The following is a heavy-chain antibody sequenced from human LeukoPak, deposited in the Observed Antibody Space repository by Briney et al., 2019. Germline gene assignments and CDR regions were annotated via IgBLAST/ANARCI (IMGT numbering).Heavy chain of an antibody. CDR1: GFTFSSYA. V-gene: IGHV3-30-3*01. J-gene: IGHJ4*02. Sequence: SGGSLRLSCAASGFTFSSYAMHWVRQAPGKGLEWVAVISYDGSNKYYTDSVKGRFTISRDNTKNSLYLQMNSLRADDTAVYYCARDGEAAGNMDHWGQGILVTVSS. D-gene: IGHD6-13*01. CDR2: ISYDGSNK. CDR3: ARDGEAAGNMDH.